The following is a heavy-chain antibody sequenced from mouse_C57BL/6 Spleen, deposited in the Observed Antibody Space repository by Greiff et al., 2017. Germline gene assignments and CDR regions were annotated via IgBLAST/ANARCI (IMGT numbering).Heavy chain of an antibody. CDR2: FYPGDGDT. CDR3: TRSVTTVVASEV. J-gene: IGHJ1*03. Sequence: QVQLQQSGPELVKPGASVKISCKASGYAFSSYWMNWVKQRPGKGLEWIGRFYPGDGDTNYNGKFKGKATLTAAKSSSTAYMQLSSLTSEDSAVYYCTRSVTTVVASEVWGTGTTVTVSS. V-gene: IGHV1-82*01. CDR1: GYAFSSYW. D-gene: IGHD1-1*01.